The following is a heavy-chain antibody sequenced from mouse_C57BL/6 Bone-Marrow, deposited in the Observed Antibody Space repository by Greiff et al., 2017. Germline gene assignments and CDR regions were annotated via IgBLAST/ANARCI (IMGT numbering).Heavy chain of an antibody. CDR1: GFTFSSYA. CDR3: ARGGSTMNDY. D-gene: IGHD2-4*01. Sequence: EVHLVESGGGLVKPGGSLKLSCAASGFTFSSYAMSWVRQTPEKRLEWVATISDGGSYTYYPDNVKGRFTISRDNAKKNLYLQMSHLKSEDTAMXYCARGGSTMNDYWGQGTTRTVSS. J-gene: IGHJ2*01. V-gene: IGHV5-4*01. CDR2: ISDGGSYT.